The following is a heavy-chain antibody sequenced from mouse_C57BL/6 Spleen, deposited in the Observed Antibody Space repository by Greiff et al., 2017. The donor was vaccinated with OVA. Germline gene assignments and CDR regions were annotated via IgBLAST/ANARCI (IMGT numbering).Heavy chain of an antibody. V-gene: IGHV1-82*01. Sequence: QVQLKQSGPELVKPGASVKISCKASGYAFSSSWMNWVKQRPGKGLEWIGRIYPGDGDTNYNGKFKGKATLTADKSSSTAYMQLSSLTSEDSAVYFGAREGSPDYYAMDYWGQGTSVTVSS. CDR3: AREGSPDYYAMDY. J-gene: IGHJ4*01. CDR1: GYAFSSSW. D-gene: IGHD1-1*01. CDR2: IYPGDGDT.